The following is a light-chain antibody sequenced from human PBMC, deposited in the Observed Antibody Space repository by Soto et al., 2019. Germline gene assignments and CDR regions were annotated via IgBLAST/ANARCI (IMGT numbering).Light chain of an antibody. CDR3: QQYNIWWA. J-gene: IGKJ1*01. Sequence: EIVLTQSPGTLSLSPGERAPLSFRASQSVSSNLAWYQQKPGQAPRLLIYAASTRATGIPARFSGSGSGTEFTLTISSLQSEDFAVYYCQQYNIWWAFGQGTKVDIK. V-gene: IGKV3-15*01. CDR2: AAS. CDR1: QSVSSN.